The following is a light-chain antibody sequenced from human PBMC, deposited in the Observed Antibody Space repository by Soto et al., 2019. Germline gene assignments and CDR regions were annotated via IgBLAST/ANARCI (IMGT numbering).Light chain of an antibody. Sequence: EIVMTQSPATLSVSPGERATLSCRASQSVNRNLAWYQQKPGQAPRLIIYAASTRATGIPASFSGSGSETEFTLTISSLQSEDFAIYYCQQYNNWWTFGQGTKVEI. J-gene: IGKJ1*01. V-gene: IGKV3-15*01. CDR3: QQYNNWWT. CDR1: QSVNRN. CDR2: AAS.